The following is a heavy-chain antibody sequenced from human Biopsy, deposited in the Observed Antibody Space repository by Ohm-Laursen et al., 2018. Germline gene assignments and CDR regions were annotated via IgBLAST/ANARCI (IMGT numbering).Heavy chain of an antibody. D-gene: IGHD3-9*01. CDR3: ATKLTGYFHH. Sequence: SSVKVSCKASSYTFTDYNIHWMRQAPGQGLEWLGGNIPILGTGNYAQKFQDRVTVAADTSTSTATMELRSLRSEDTAVYYCATKLTGYFHHWGQGTLVIVSS. V-gene: IGHV1-69*06. J-gene: IGHJ1*01. CDR2: NIPILGTG. CDR1: SYTFTDYN.